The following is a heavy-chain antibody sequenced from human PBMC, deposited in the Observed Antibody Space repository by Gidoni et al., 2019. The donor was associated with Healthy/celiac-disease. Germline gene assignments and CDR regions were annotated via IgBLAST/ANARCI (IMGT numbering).Heavy chain of an antibody. CDR2: INHSGST. D-gene: IGHD6-6*01. Sequence: QVQLQQWGAGLLKPSATLSLTCAVYGGSFSGYYWSWIRQPPGKGLEWIGEINHSGSTNYNPSLKSRVTISVDTSKNQFSLKLSSVTAADTAVYYCARSIAALHYYYYGMDVWGQGTTVTVSS. V-gene: IGHV4-34*01. CDR1: GGSFSGYY. CDR3: ARSIAALHYYYYGMDV. J-gene: IGHJ6*02.